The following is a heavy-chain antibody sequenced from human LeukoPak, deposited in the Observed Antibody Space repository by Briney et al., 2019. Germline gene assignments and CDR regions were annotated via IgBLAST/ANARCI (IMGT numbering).Heavy chain of an antibody. J-gene: IGHJ6*03. CDR1: GYTFTSYY. V-gene: IGHV1-46*01. CDR3: ARDGCSSTSCSPYYYYYYMDV. CDR2: INPSGGST. Sequence: ASVKVSCKASGYTFTSYYMHWVRQAPGQGLEWMGIINPSGGSTSYAQKFQGRVTMTRDMSTSTVYMELSSLRSEDTAVYYCARDGCSSTSCSPYYYYYYMDVWGKGTTVTVSS. D-gene: IGHD2-2*01.